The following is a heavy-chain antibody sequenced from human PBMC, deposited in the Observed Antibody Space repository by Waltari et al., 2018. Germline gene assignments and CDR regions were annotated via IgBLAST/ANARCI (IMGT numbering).Heavy chain of an antibody. J-gene: IGHJ3*02. CDR1: GGPISSYY. V-gene: IGHV4-4*07. D-gene: IGHD2-2*01. CDR3: ARDRCNSTSCLSRGAFDI. Sequence: QVQLQESGPGLVKPSETLSLTCTVPGGPISSYYWRWVRQPAGKGLEWIGRIYASGSTNYNPSLRSRVTMSVDTSKNHFSLRLTSVTAADTAVYYCARDRCNSTSCLSRGAFDIWGQGTMVTVSS. CDR2: IYASGST.